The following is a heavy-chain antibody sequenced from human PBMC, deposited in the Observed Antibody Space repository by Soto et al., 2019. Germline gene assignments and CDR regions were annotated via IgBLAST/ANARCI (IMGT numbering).Heavy chain of an antibody. D-gene: IGHD2-21*02. V-gene: IGHV4-39*01. J-gene: IGHJ4*02. CDR2: IYYSGRT. CDR1: GESISSSSYY. CDR3: VRQRTTVVTQAYFDH. Sequence: SETLSLTCIVSGESISSSSYYWVWIRQPPGKGLEWIGSIYYSGRTYYNPSFKSRVTISIDTSKNQFSLKLSSVTATDTAVYYCVRQRTTVVTQAYFDHWGQGALVTVSS.